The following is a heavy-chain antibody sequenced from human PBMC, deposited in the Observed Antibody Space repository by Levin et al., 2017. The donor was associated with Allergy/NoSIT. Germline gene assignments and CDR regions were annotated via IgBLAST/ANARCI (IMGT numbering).Heavy chain of an antibody. CDR1: GFNFDDFD. J-gene: IGHJ4*02. CDR3: AKDILVAPSHFSGGVFDY. CDR2: ISWNSGRA. Sequence: QHGESLKISCATSGFNFDDFDMHWVRQAPGKGLEWVSVISWNSGRADYADSVRGRFTISRDNAKRSLDLQMTGLRPDDTAFYYCAKDILVAPSHFSGGVFDYWGQGALVTVSA. V-gene: IGHV3-9*01. D-gene: IGHD6-25*01.